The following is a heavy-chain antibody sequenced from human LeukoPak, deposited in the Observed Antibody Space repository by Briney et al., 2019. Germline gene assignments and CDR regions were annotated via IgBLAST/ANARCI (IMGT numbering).Heavy chain of an antibody. CDR3: ARVPSSGSYFDY. CDR1: GYTFTNYG. D-gene: IGHD1-26*01. V-gene: IGHV1-18*01. J-gene: IGHJ4*02. Sequence: ASVKVSCKASGYTFTNYGITWLRQAPGQGLEWMGWISASNGDTSYAQNLQGRVTMTTDTSTSAAYMELRSLRSDDTAVYYRARVPSSGSYFDYWGQGTLVTVSS. CDR2: ISASNGDT.